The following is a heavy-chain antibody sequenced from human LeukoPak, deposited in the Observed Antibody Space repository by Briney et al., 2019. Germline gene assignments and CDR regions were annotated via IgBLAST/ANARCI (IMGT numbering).Heavy chain of an antibody. D-gene: IGHD2-21*02. CDR2: ITGTDGST. CDR3: AKDAWGKVTGVDY. J-gene: IGHJ4*02. V-gene: IGHV3-23*01. Sequence: GGSLRLSCAASGFTFNTYAMSWVRQAPGKGLEWVSGITGTDGSTDYADSVKGRFTISRDNSKNTLYLQMNSLRADDTAVYFCAKDAWGKVTGVDYWGQGTLVTVSS. CDR1: GFTFNTYA.